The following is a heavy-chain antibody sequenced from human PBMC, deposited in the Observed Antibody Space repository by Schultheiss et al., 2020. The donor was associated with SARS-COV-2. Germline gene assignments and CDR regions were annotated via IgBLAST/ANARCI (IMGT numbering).Heavy chain of an antibody. CDR3: ARDDVILRAFDI. J-gene: IGHJ3*02. CDR2: IWYDGSNK. CDR1: GFTFSSYA. Sequence: GGSLRLSCAASGFTFSSYAMHWVRQAPGKGLEWVAVIWYDGSNKYYADSVKGRFTISRDNSKNTLYLQMNSLRAEDTAVYYCARDDVILRAFDIWGQGTMVTVSS. V-gene: IGHV3-30*14.